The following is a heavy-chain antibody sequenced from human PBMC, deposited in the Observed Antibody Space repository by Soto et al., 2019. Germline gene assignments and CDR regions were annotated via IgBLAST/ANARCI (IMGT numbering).Heavy chain of an antibody. CDR2: ISSSSSYI. Sequence: GGSLRLSCAASGFTFSSYSMNWVRQAPGKGLEWVSSISSSSSYIYYADSVKGRFTISRDNAKNSLYLQMNSLRAEDPAVYYCARDVTGYNWFDPWGQGTLVTVSS. J-gene: IGHJ5*02. CDR1: GFTFSSYS. CDR3: ARDVTGYNWFDP. V-gene: IGHV3-21*01. D-gene: IGHD3-10*01.